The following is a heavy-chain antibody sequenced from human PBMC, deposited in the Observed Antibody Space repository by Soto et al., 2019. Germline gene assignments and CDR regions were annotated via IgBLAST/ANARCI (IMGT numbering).Heavy chain of an antibody. CDR3: ARGRYDYVWGSYRPVHLDY. CDR1: GGTFSSYA. V-gene: IGHV1-69*01. D-gene: IGHD3-16*02. J-gene: IGHJ4*02. CDR2: IIPIFGTA. Sequence: QVQLVQSGAEVKKPGSSVKVSCKASGGTFSSYAISWVRQAPGQGLEWMGGIIPIFGTANYAQKFQGRVTITAEESTSTAYMELSSMRSEDTAVYYCARGRYDYVWGSYRPVHLDYWGQGTLVTVSS.